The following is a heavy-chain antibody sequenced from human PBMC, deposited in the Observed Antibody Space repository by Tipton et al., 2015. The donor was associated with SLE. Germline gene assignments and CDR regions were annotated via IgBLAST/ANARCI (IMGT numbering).Heavy chain of an antibody. D-gene: IGHD3-9*01. CDR3: APIPGRNRYRGDI. CDR2: ISSNSGFI. CDR1: GFTFSSYS. V-gene: IGHV3-21*01. J-gene: IGHJ3*02. Sequence: GSLRLSCAASGFTFSSYSMNWVRQAPGKGLEWVSSISSNSGFIFYADSVKGRFTISRDNSRISLYLQMNGPRAEDTAVYYCAPIPGRNRYRGDIWGQGTMVTVSS.